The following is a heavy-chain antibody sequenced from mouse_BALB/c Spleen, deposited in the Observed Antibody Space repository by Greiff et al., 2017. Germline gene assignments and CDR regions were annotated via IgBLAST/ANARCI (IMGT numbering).Heavy chain of an antibody. D-gene: IGHD2-14*01. CDR3: TRDYYRYDGYAMDY. J-gene: IGHJ4*01. Sequence: VQLKQSAAELARPGASVKMSCKASGYTFTSYTMHWVNQRPGQGLEWIGAIYPGNSDTSYNQKFKGKAKLTAVTSASTAYMELSSLTNEDSAVYYCTRDYYRYDGYAMDYWGQGTSVTVSS. CDR1: GYTFTSYT. V-gene: IGHV1-5*01. CDR2: IYPGNSDT.